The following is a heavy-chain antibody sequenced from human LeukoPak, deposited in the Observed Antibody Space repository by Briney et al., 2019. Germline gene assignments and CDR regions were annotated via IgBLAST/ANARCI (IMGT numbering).Heavy chain of an antibody. CDR3: ARAFRGTIFGVVIRGSIWFDP. V-gene: IGHV1-8*01. D-gene: IGHD3-3*01. CDR1: GYPFTTYD. CDR2: MNPNSGGT. Sequence: ASVKVSCKASGYPFTTYDIHWVRQAPGQGLEWVAWMNPNSGGTVYAQKFQGRVTLARDTSIGTAYMELNSLRSEDTAVYYCARAFRGTIFGVVIRGSIWFDPWGQGTLVTVSS. J-gene: IGHJ5*02.